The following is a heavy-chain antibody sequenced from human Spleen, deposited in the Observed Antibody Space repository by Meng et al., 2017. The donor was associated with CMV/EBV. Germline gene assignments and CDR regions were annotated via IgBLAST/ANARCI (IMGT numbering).Heavy chain of an antibody. D-gene: IGHD2-2*02. CDR3: ARDYDCDSAYCYNWFDP. V-gene: IGHV4-59*12. CDR2: IYYSGST. J-gene: IGHJ5*02. CDR1: GGSISSYY. Sequence: ESLKISCTVSGGSISSYYWSWIRQPPGKGLEWIGYIYYSGSTNYNPSLKSRVTISVDTSKNQFSLKLSSVTAADTAVYYCARDYDCDSAYCYNWFDPWGQGTLVTVSS.